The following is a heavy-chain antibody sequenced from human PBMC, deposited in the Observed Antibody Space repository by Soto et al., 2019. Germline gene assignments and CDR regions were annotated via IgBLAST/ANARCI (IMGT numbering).Heavy chain of an antibody. Sequence: QVHLVESGGGVVQPGGSLRLSCAASGFTFSSYAIHWVRQAPGKGLEWVAIIWFDGSNTYYADSVKGRFSISRDNSKNSLFRKMDSLRAEDTAVYYCARGQLPAATTNCAFWGPGTLVIVSS. CDR2: IWFDGSNT. D-gene: IGHD5-12*01. V-gene: IGHV3-33*01. CDR3: ARGQLPAATTNCAF. J-gene: IGHJ4*02. CDR1: GFTFSSYA.